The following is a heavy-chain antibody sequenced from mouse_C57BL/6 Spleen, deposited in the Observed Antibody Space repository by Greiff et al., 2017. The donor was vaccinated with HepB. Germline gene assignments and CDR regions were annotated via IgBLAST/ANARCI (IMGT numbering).Heavy chain of an antibody. Sequence: DVKLQESGPGLVKPSQSLSLTCSVTGYSITSGYYWNWIRQFPGNKLEWMGYISYDGSNNYNPSLKNRISITRDTSKNQFFLKLNSVTTEDTATYYCARDHHYGSSPYFDYWGQGTTLTVSS. CDR3: ARDHHYGSSPYFDY. CDR2: ISYDGSN. CDR1: GYSITSGYY. D-gene: IGHD1-1*01. V-gene: IGHV3-6*01. J-gene: IGHJ2*01.